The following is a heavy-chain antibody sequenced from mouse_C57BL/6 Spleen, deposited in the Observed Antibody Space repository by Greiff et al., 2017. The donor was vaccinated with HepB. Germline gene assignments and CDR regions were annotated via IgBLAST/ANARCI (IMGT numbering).Heavy chain of an antibody. Sequence: EVQLQQSGPELVKPGASVKIPCKASGYTFTDYNMDWVKQSHGKSLEWIGDINPNNGGTIYNQKFKGKATLTVDKSSSTAYMELRSLTSEDTAVYYCARGIYYYGSSYVGAMDYWGQGTSVTVSS. CDR1: GYTFTDYN. J-gene: IGHJ4*01. V-gene: IGHV1-18*01. D-gene: IGHD1-1*01. CDR3: ARGIYYYGSSYVGAMDY. CDR2: INPNNGGT.